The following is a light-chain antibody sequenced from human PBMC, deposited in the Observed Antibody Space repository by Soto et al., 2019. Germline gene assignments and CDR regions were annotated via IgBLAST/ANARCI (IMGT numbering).Light chain of an antibody. CDR1: PSNIGNNF. J-gene: IGLJ2*01. CDR2: DNY. V-gene: IGLV1-51*01. Sequence: QSVLTQPPSVSATPGQKVTISCSGGPSNIGNNFVPWYQRLPGTAPRVIIYDNYERPSGIPDRFSGSKSGTSATLDITGLQTGDEADYYCATWDNLLSAGLFGGGTKLTVL. CDR3: ATWDNLLSAGL.